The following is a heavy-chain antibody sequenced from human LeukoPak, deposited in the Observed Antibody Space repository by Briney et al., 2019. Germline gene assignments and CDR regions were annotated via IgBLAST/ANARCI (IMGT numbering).Heavy chain of an antibody. D-gene: IGHD3-16*02. J-gene: IGHJ4*02. CDR1: GGTFSSYA. CDR2: IIPIFGTA. CDR3: ARVRPYDYVWGSYRPLDY. V-gene: IGHV1-69*01. Sequence: ASVKVSCKASGGTFSSYAISWVRQAPGQGLEWMGGIIPIFGTANYAQKFQGRVTITADESTSTAYMELSSLKSEDTAVYYCARVRPYDYVWGSYRPLDYWGQGTLVTVSS.